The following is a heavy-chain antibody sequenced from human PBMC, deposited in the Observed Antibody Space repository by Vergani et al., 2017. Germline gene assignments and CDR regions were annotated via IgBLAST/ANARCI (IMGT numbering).Heavy chain of an antibody. CDR2: LTGGGGST. D-gene: IGHD1-26*01. J-gene: IGHJ4*02. CDR3: VKDAVSYENFFDS. V-gene: IGHV3-23*01. CDR1: GFTFSTYA. Sequence: EVQLLESGGSLKQPGGSVRLSCAASGFTFSTYAMHWVRQAPGKGLEWVSALTGGGGSTYYADSFKGRFIISRDNSRDTLYRQMNSLISEDTATYYCVKDAVSYENFFDSWGQGTLVTVSS.